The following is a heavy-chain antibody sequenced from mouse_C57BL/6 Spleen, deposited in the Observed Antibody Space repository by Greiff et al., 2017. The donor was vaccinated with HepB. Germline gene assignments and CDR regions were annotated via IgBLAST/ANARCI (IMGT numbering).Heavy chain of an antibody. Sequence: EVKVVESGGGLVKPGGSLKLSCAASGFTFSDYGMHWVRQAPEKGLEWVAYISSGSSTIYYADTVKGRFTISRDNAKNTLFLQMTSLRSEDTAMYYCARGATIVKYYAMDYWGQGTSVTVSS. CDR2: ISSGSSTI. CDR1: GFTFSDYG. V-gene: IGHV5-17*01. CDR3: ARGATIVKYYAMDY. J-gene: IGHJ4*01. D-gene: IGHD2-5*01.